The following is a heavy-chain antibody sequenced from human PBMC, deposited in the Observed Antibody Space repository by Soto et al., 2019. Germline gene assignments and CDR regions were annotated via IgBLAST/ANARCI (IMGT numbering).Heavy chain of an antibody. D-gene: IGHD3-9*01. Sequence: ASVKVSCKASGYTFTSYGISWVRQAPGQGLEWMGWISAYNGNTNYAQKLQGRVTMTTDTSTSTAYMELRSLRSDDTAVYYCARDYPTFPYYDILTGYSPHDAFDIWGQGTMVTVSS. CDR1: GYTFTSYG. V-gene: IGHV1-18*01. J-gene: IGHJ3*02. CDR2: ISAYNGNT. CDR3: ARDYPTFPYYDILTGYSPHDAFDI.